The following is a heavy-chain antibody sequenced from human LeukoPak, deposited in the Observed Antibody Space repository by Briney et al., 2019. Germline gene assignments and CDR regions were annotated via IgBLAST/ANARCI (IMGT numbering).Heavy chain of an antibody. D-gene: IGHD4-23*01. CDR2: IIPIFGTA. CDR1: GGTFSSYA. V-gene: IGHV1-69*13. Sequence: SVKVSCKASGGTFSSYAISWVRQAPGQGLEWMGGIIPIFGTANYAQKFQGRVTITAAESMSTAYMELSSLRSEDTAVYYCARGWLAETTVVTPYNYWGQGTLVTVSS. CDR3: ARGWLAETTVVTPYNY. J-gene: IGHJ4*02.